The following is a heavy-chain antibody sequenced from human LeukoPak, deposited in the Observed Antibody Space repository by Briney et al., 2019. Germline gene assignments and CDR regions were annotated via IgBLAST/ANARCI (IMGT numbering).Heavy chain of an antibody. CDR1: GDSISSGDYY. CDR3: VRVGRSELLRFDD. J-gene: IGHJ3*01. V-gene: IGHV4-30-4*08. CDR2: IYYRGST. Sequence: SETLSLTCTVSGDSISSGDYYWSWIRQTPGKGLEWIGYIYYRGSTYYNASLKSRVTISVDTSKNQFSLKLNSVTAADTAVYYCVRVGRSELLRFDDWGQGTLVTVSS. D-gene: IGHD2-21*02.